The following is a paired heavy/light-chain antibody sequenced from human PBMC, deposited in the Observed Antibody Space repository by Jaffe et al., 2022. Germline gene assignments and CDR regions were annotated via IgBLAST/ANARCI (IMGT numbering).Heavy chain of an antibody. CDR1: GVSISSDYYS. CDR3: AKYCSGGSCYSGAFDI. J-gene: IGHJ3*02. V-gene: IGHV4-30-2*01. Sequence: QLQLQESGSRLVKPSQTLSLTCAVSGVSISSDYYSWSWIRQPPGKGLEWIGFIYHSGSTYYNPSLKSRVTISLDRSKNHFSLRLTSVTAADTAVYYCAKYCSGGSCYSGAFDIWGQGTMVTVSS. D-gene: IGHD2-15*01. CDR2: IYHSGST.
Light chain of an antibody. CDR3: SSYTSSSTLV. J-gene: IGLJ2*01. CDR2: EVS. Sequence: QSALTQPASVSGSPGQSITISCTGTSSDVGGYKYVSWYQQEPGKAPKLMIYEVSNRPSGVSNRFSGSKSGNTASLTISGLQAEDEADYYCSSYTSSSTLVFGGGTKLTVL. V-gene: IGLV2-14*01. CDR1: SSDVGGYKY.